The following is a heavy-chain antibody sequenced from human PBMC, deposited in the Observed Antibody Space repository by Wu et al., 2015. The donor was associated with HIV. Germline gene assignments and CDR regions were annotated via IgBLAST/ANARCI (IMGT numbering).Heavy chain of an antibody. CDR1: GGTFSSYA. V-gene: IGHV1-69*13. CDR2: IIPIFGTA. Sequence: QVQLVQSGAEVKKPGSSVKVSCKASGGTFSSYAISWVRQAPGQGLEWMGRIIPIFGTANYAQKFQGRVTITADESTTTAYMELSSLRSEDTAVYYCARDFGEDGSGTYYPGAYFDYWGQGTLVTVSS. CDR3: ARDFGEDGSGTYYPGAYFDY. J-gene: IGHJ4*02. D-gene: IGHD3-10*01.